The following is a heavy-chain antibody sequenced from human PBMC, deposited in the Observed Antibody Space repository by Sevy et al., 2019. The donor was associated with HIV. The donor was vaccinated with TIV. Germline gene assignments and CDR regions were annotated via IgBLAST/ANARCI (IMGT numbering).Heavy chain of an antibody. D-gene: IGHD2-8*01. Sequence: GGSLRLSCAASGFTFTYAWMSWVRQAPGKGLEWVGRIKSRPDGGTTDYAATVKGRFTISSDDSKNTLYLQMNSLKTEDSAVYYCATDPIIVLLVTDGMDVWGQGTTVTVSS. V-gene: IGHV3-15*01. CDR1: GFTFTYAW. CDR2: IKSRPDGGTT. CDR3: ATDPIIVLLVTDGMDV. J-gene: IGHJ6*02.